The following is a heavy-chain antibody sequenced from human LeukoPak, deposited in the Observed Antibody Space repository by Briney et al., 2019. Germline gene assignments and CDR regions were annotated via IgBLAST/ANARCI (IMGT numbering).Heavy chain of an antibody. Sequence: GGSLRLSCAASGFTFSSYSMNWVRQAPGKGLEWVSYISSSSSTIYYADSVKGRFTISRDNAKNSLYLQMNSLRAEDTAVYYCARVGCSGGSCYQYYYYYYYMDVWGKGTTVTISS. D-gene: IGHD2-15*01. CDR2: ISSSSSTI. V-gene: IGHV3-48*01. CDR3: ARVGCSGGSCYQYYYYYYYMDV. CDR1: GFTFSSYS. J-gene: IGHJ6*03.